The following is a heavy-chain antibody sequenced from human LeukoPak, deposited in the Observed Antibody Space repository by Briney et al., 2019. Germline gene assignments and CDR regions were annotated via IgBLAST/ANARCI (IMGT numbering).Heavy chain of an antibody. CDR3: RVSSTINSAGRSIYSDF. J-gene: IGHJ4*02. V-gene: IGHV3-33*01. Sequence: GGPLRLSCAASGFNFSAIGMHWVRQTPGKGLEWVPLIWFDGSRENYAVRVRRRFSISRDIFNHALYLQVTSLRPDDRAVYYCRVSSTINSAGRSIYSDFWGRSTLV. D-gene: IGHD5/OR15-5a*01. CDR1: GFNFSAIG. CDR2: IWFDGSRE.